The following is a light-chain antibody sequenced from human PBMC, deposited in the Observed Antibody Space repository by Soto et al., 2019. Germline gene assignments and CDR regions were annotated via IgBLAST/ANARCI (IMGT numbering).Light chain of an antibody. CDR2: DAS. J-gene: IGKJ5*01. V-gene: IGKV3-11*01. CDR1: QSVSNF. Sequence: EIVLTQSPATLSLSPGKRATLSCRASQSVSNFLAWYQQKPGQAPRLLIYDASNRATGIPARFSGSGSGTDFTLTISSLEPEDFALYYCQQRSTWPPTFGQGTRLENK. CDR3: QQRSTWPPT.